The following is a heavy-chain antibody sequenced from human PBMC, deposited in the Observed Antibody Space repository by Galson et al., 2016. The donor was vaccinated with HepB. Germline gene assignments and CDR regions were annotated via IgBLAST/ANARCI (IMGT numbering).Heavy chain of an antibody. J-gene: IGHJ3*02. D-gene: IGHD4-17*01. CDR3: ARDPYGDNDAFDI. V-gene: IGHV3-43D*04. Sequence: SLRLSCAASGFTFDDYAMHWVRQAPGKGLEWVALISWDGTSAYYADSVKGRFTISRDNSRNMVYLEMNSLRPEDTAVYYCARDPYGDNDAFDIRGQGTMVSVSS. CDR2: ISWDGTSA. CDR1: GFTFDDYA.